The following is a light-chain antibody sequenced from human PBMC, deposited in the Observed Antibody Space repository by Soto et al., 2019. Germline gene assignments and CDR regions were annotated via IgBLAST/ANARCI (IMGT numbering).Light chain of an antibody. CDR1: QSISSNS. CDR2: DAS. V-gene: IGKV3D-20*01. CDR3: QQYGSSPPYT. Sequence: EIVLTQSPATLSLSPGERATLSCGASQSISSNSLAWYQQKPGLAPRLLIYDASSRATGIPDRFSGSGSGTDFILTISRLEPEDFVVYYCQQYGSSPPYTFGQGTKLEIK. J-gene: IGKJ2*01.